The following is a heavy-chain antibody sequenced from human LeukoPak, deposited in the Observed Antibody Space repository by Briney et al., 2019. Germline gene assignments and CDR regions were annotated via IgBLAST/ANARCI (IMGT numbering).Heavy chain of an antibody. D-gene: IGHD3-10*02. CDR1: GFTFGSYG. Sequence: GGSLRLSCAASGFTFGSYGMSWVRQAPGKGLEWVSAIGGSGGSTNYADSVKGRFTISRDNSKNTLYLQMNSLRAEDTAVYSYVKEILLGEFGWGEDYWGQGTLVTVSS. CDR3: VKEILLGEFGWGEDY. CDR2: IGGSGGST. V-gene: IGHV3-23*01. J-gene: IGHJ4*02.